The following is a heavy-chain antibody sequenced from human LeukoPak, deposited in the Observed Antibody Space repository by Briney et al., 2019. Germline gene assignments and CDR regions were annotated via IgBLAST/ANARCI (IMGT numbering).Heavy chain of an antibody. Sequence: SETLSLTCTVSGGSISSDSYYWSWIRQPAGKELEWIGRIYTSGSTNYSPSLKSRVTISVDTSKNQFSLKLSSVTAADTAVYYCARCTITPYYFDYWGQGTLVTVSS. J-gene: IGHJ4*02. CDR3: ARCTITPYYFDY. CDR2: IYTSGST. V-gene: IGHV4-61*02. D-gene: IGHD5-12*01. CDR1: GGSISSDSYY.